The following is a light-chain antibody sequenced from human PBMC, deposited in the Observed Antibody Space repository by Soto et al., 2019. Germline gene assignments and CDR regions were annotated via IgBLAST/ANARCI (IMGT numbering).Light chain of an antibody. CDR1: QSVSSN. V-gene: IGKV3-15*01. J-gene: IGKJ1*01. CDR3: QQYNNWPGT. Sequence: EIVMTQSPATLSVSTGERATLSCRASQSVSSNLAWYQQKPGQAPRLLIYGASTRAPGIPARFSGSESGTEFTLTISSLQSEDFAVYYCQQYNNWPGTFGQGTKV. CDR2: GAS.